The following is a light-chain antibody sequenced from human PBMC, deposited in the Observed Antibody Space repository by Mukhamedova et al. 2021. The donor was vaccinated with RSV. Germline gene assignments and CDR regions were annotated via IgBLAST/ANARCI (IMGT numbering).Light chain of an antibody. V-gene: IGKV1-17*01. J-gene: IGKJ1*01. CDR2: AAS. CDR3: LQHKSYS. Sequence: WYQRRVHGKAPKRLIYAASSLQSGVPSRFSGSGSGTEFTLTISSLQPEGFATYYCLQHKSYSVGQGTKVEVK.